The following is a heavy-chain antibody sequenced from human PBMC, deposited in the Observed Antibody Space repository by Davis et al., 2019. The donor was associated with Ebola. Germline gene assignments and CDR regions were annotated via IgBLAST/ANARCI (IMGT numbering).Heavy chain of an antibody. CDR2: INHSGST. V-gene: IGHV4-34*01. CDR1: GGSFSGYY. D-gene: IGHD5-18*01. J-gene: IGHJ4*02. Sequence: SETLSLTCAVYGGSFSGYYWSWIRQPPGKGLEWIGEINHSGSTNYNPSLKSRVTISVGTSKNQFSLKLSSVTAADTAVYYCARRRGIQLWNPRFDYWGQGTLVTVSS. CDR3: ARRRGIQLWNPRFDY.